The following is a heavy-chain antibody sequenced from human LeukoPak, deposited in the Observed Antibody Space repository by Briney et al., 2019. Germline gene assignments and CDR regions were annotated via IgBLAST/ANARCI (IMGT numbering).Heavy chain of an antibody. CDR1: GFTFSRYA. Sequence: GGSLRLSCAGSGFTFSRYAMSWIRQVPGKGLEWVSAISGSGGDIFYTDSVKGRFTISRDNSKNTLYLQMNSLRAGDTAVYYCAKDRFGSGSPNWFGPWGQGTLVTVSS. J-gene: IGHJ5*02. CDR2: ISGSGGDI. CDR3: AKDRFGSGSPNWFGP. D-gene: IGHD3-10*01. V-gene: IGHV3-23*01.